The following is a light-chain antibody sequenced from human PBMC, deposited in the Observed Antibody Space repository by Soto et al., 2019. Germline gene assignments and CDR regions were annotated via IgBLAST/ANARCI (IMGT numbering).Light chain of an antibody. CDR3: GTWDSSLSAGV. J-gene: IGLJ2*01. CDR2: DNN. CDR1: SSNIGNNY. Sequence: QSVLTQPPSVSAAPGQKVTISCSGSSSNIGNNYVSWYQQLPGTAPKLLIYDNNKRPSGIPDRFSGSKSGTSATLGITGLQTGDEADYYCGTWDSSLSAGVFGGGTNSPS. V-gene: IGLV1-51*01.